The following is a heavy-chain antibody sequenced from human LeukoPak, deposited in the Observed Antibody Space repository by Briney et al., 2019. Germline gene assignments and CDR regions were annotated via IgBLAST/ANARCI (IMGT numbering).Heavy chain of an antibody. V-gene: IGHV1-69*02. CDR3: ARQIQLWLPPVY. J-gene: IGHJ4*02. CDR1: GGTFSSYT. Sequence: SVKVSCKASGGTFSSYTISWVRQAPGQGLEWMGRIIPILGIANYAQKFQGRVTITADKSTSTAYMELSSLRSEDTAVYYCARQIQLWLPPVYWGQGTLVTVSS. D-gene: IGHD5-18*01. CDR2: IIPILGIA.